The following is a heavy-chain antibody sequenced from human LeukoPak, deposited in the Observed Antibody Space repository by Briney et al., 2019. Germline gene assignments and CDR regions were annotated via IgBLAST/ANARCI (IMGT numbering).Heavy chain of an antibody. J-gene: IGHJ3*02. CDR3: ARGGYYDSSEGI. D-gene: IGHD3-22*01. CDR2: INAGNGNT. V-gene: IGHV1-3*01. Sequence: ASVKVSCKASGYTFTSYAMHWVRQAPGQRREWMGWINAGNGNTKYSQKFQGRVTITRDTSASTAYMELSSLRSEDTAVYYCARGGYYDSSEGIWGQGTMVTVSS. CDR1: GYTFTSYA.